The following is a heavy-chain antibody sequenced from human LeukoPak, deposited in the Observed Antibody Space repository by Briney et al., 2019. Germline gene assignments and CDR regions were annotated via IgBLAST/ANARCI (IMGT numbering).Heavy chain of an antibody. CDR2: FDPEDGET. D-gene: IGHD6-19*01. CDR1: GYTLTELS. Sequence: ASVKVSRKVSGYTLTELSMHWVRQAPGKGLEWMGGFDPEDGETIYAQKFQGRVTMTEDTSTDTAYMELSSLRSEDTAVYYCATDHWYSSGWYYFDYWGQGTLVTVSS. J-gene: IGHJ4*02. CDR3: ATDHWYSSGWYYFDY. V-gene: IGHV1-24*01.